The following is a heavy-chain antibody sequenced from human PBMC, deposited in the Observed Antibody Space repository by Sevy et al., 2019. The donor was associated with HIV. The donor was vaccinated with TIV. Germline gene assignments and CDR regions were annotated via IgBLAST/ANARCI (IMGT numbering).Heavy chain of an antibody. Sequence: GGSLRLSCAASGFTFSSYTMNLVRQAPGKGLEWVSYISSYRTIYYADSVKGQFTISRDNAKNSLYLQMNSLRDEDTAVYFCAREAGVGPYYFDYWGQGTLVTVSS. J-gene: IGHJ4*02. V-gene: IGHV3-48*02. CDR3: AREAGVGPYYFDY. D-gene: IGHD3-16*01. CDR2: ISSYRTI. CDR1: GFTFSSYT.